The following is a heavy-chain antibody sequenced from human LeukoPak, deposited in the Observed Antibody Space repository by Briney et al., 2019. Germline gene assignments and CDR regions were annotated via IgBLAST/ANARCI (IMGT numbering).Heavy chain of an antibody. Sequence: ASVKVSCKASGYTFTDYGVTWVRQAPGQGLEWMGWISAHSGNTNYAQRFQGRVTMTTDTSTSTAYMELRSLRSDDTAVYYCARRPRGYYYGSGSSTYLDKWGQGTLVTVSS. D-gene: IGHD3-10*01. J-gene: IGHJ4*02. CDR1: GYTFTDYG. CDR3: ARRPRGYYYGSGSSTYLDK. CDR2: ISAHSGNT. V-gene: IGHV1-18*01.